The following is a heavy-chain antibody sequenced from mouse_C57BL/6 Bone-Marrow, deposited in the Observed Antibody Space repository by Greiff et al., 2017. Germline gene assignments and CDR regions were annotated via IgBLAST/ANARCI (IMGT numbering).Heavy chain of an antibody. Sequence: VQLQQSGAELAKPGASVKLSCKASGYTFTSYWMHWVKQRPGKGLEWVVYINPSSGYTKYKQKFKDKATLTADKSSSTAYMQLSSLTYEDSAVYYCAREAWIRASLYAMDYWGQRASVTVSS. CDR1: GYTFTSYW. V-gene: IGHV1-7*01. D-gene: IGHD2-4*01. J-gene: IGHJ4*01. CDR3: AREAWIRASLYAMDY. CDR2: INPSSGYT.